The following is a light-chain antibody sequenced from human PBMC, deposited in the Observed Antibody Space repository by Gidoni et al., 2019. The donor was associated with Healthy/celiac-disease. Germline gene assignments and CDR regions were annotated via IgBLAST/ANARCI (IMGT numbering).Light chain of an antibody. CDR2: DAS. CDR3: QQRSNWPPYS. J-gene: IGKJ2*03. V-gene: IGKV3-11*01. Sequence: EIVLTQSPATLSLSPGERATLSCRASQSVSSYLAWYQQKPGQAPRLLIYDASNRATGIPARFSGSGSGTDFTITISSLETEDFAVYYCQQRSNWPPYSLXQXTKLEIK. CDR1: QSVSSY.